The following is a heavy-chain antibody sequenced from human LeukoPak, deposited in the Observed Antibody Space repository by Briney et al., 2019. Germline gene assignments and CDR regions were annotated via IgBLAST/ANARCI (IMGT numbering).Heavy chain of an antibody. CDR1: GGSFSGYY. Sequence: SETLSLTCAVYGGSFSGYYWSWIRQPPGKGLEWIGEINHSGSTNYNPSLKSRVTISVDTSKNRFSLKLSSVTAADTAVYYCASGGTSDCSSTSCYPQEYFQHWGQGTLVTVSS. D-gene: IGHD2-2*01. V-gene: IGHV4-34*01. CDR2: INHSGST. CDR3: ASGGTSDCSSTSCYPQEYFQH. J-gene: IGHJ1*01.